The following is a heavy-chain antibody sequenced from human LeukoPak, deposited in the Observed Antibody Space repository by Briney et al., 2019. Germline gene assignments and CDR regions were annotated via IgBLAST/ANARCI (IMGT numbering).Heavy chain of an antibody. J-gene: IGHJ4*02. CDR1: GFIFRNYW. D-gene: IGHD4-11*01. CDR2: INHDGGDK. CDR3: AITGGPTVTAFDL. Sequence: PGGSLRLSCVASGFIFRNYWMSWVRQAPGEGLEWVANINHDGGDKNYVDSVKGRFTISRDNAKSSLYLQMNSLRVEDTAVYYCAITGGPTVTAFDLWGQGILVTVSS. V-gene: IGHV3-7*02.